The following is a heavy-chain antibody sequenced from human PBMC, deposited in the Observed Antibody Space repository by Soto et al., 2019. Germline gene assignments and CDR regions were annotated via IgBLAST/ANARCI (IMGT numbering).Heavy chain of an antibody. D-gene: IGHD1-1*01. J-gene: IGHJ4*02. CDR2: IFHSGST. V-gene: IGHV4-4*02. CDR1: GASISSSNW. CDR3: ARADNNKWYIYDY. Sequence: QVQLQESGPGLVKPSGTLSLTCAVSGASISSSNWWTWVRQPPGKGLEWIGEIFHSGSTNYNPSLKSRVTISVDKSKNQFSLKLSSVTAADTAVYYCARADNNKWYIYDYWGQGTLVTVSS.